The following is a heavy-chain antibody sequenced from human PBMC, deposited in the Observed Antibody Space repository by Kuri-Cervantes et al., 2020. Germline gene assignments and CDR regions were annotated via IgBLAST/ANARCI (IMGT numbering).Heavy chain of an antibody. CDR3: ARGPGGRARKYSSSSGRYFDY. J-gene: IGHJ4*02. D-gene: IGHD6-6*01. V-gene: IGHV4-59*12. CDR2: IYYRGSS. Sequence: SETLSLTCTVSGGSISSYYWSWIRQPPGKGLEYIGYIYYRGSSNYNPSLKSRITISVDTPKNQFSLKLSSVTAADTAVYYCARGPGGRARKYSSSSGRYFDYWGQGTLVTVSS. CDR1: GGSISSYY.